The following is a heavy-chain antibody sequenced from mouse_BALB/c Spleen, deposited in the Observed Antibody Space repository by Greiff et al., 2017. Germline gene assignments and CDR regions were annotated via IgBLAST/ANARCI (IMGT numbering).Heavy chain of an antibody. CDR2: IWGDGST. CDR3: ARDLGYYGSSLYWYFDV. J-gene: IGHJ1*01. D-gene: IGHD1-1*01. CDR1: GFSLTGYG. V-gene: IGHV2-6-7*01. Sequence: VKLVESGPGLVAPSQSLSITCTVSGFSLTGYGVNWVRQPPGKGLEWLGMIWGDGSTDYNSALKSRLSISKDNSKSQVFLKMNSLQTDDTARYYCARDLGYYGSSLYWYFDVWGAGTTVTVSS.